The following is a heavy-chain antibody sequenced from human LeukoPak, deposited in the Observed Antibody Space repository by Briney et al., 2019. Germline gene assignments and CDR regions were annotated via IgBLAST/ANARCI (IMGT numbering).Heavy chain of an antibody. Sequence: SETLSLTCAVYGGSFSGYFWSWIPQPPGKGLEWIGEINHSGSTKYNPSLKSRVTISVDTSKNQFSLKLSSVTAADTAVYYCARGDCSGGSCYLFDYWGQGALVTVSS. D-gene: IGHD2-15*01. V-gene: IGHV4-34*01. CDR3: ARGDCSGGSCYLFDY. J-gene: IGHJ4*02. CDR1: GGSFSGYF. CDR2: INHSGST.